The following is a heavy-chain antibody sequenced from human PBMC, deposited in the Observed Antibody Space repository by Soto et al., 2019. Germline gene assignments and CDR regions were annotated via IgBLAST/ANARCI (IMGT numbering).Heavy chain of an antibody. Sequence: SETLSLTCTVSGGSISSSSYYWGWIRQPPGKGLEWIGSIYYSGGTYYNPSLKSRVTISVDTSKNQFSLKLSSVTAADTAVYYCARGHCSSTSCYNYRDYYYYYGMDVWGQGTTVTVSS. CDR1: GGSISSSSYY. D-gene: IGHD2-2*01. V-gene: IGHV4-39*01. CDR2: IYYSGGT. CDR3: ARGHCSSTSCYNYRDYYYYYGMDV. J-gene: IGHJ6*02.